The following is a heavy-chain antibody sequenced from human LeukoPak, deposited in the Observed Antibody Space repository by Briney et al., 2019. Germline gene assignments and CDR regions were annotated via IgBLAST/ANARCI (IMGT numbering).Heavy chain of an antibody. J-gene: IGHJ4*02. CDR2: IKSKSGGGTS. Sequence: GGSLRLSCAASGFTFSNAWMSWVRQAPGKGLEWVGSIKSKSGGGTSDYAATVKGRFTISRDDSKTTLYLQMNSLKTEDTAVYYCTTLYSSSWFEPYFDYWGQGTLVTVSS. CDR3: TTLYSSSWFEPYFDY. D-gene: IGHD6-13*01. V-gene: IGHV3-15*01. CDR1: GFTFSNAW.